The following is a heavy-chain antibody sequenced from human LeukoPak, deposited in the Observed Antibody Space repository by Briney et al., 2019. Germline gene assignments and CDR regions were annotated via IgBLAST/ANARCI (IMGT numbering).Heavy chain of an antibody. CDR2: ISGGSSFT. CDR3: ARDLGYSSGPNY. CDR1: GFSFSSFS. J-gene: IGHJ4*02. D-gene: IGHD6-19*01. V-gene: IGHV3-21*01. Sequence: PGGSLRLSCAASGFSFSSFSLNWVRQAPGKGLEWVSYISGGSSFTYYVDSVKGRFTISRDNAKNSLYLQMNSLRAEDTAVYYCARDLGYSSGPNYWGQGTRVTVSS.